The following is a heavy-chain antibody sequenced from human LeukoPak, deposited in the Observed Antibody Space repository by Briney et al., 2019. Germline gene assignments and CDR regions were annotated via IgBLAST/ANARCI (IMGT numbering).Heavy chain of an antibody. V-gene: IGHV1-69*13. CDR1: GGTFSSYA. Sequence: GASVKVSCKASGGTFSSYAISWVRQAPGQGLEWMGGIIPIFGTANYAQKFQGRVTITADESTSTASMELSSLRSEDTAVYYCARGPGYSYGHDREGEDYWGQGTLVAVSS. D-gene: IGHD5-18*01. J-gene: IGHJ4*02. CDR3: ARGPGYSYGHDREGEDY. CDR2: IIPIFGTA.